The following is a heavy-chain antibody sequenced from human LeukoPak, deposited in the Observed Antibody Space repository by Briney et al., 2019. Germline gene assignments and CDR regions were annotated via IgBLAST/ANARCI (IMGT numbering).Heavy chain of an antibody. CDR1: GGSISRYY. J-gene: IGHJ4*02. D-gene: IGHD4-11*01. CDR2: IYYSGST. CDR3: ARGYSAHLVDY. Sequence: SETLSLTCTVSGGSISRYYWSWIRPPPGKGLEWIGYIYYSGSTNYNPSLKSRVTISVDTSKNQFSLKLSSVTAADTAVYYCARGYSAHLVDYWGEGTLVTVSS. V-gene: IGHV4-59*01.